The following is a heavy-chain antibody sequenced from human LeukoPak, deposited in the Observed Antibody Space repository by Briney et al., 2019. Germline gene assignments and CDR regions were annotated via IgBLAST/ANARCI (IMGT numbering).Heavy chain of an antibody. Sequence: ASVKVSCKASGYTFTSYGISWVRQAPGQGLEWMGWISAYNGSTNYAQKLQGRVTMTTDTSTSTAYMELRSLRSDDTAVYYCARAYCSSTSCLSPDYWGQGTLVTVSS. CDR3: ARAYCSSTSCLSPDY. J-gene: IGHJ4*02. CDR2: ISAYNGST. V-gene: IGHV1-18*01. CDR1: GYTFTSYG. D-gene: IGHD2-2*01.